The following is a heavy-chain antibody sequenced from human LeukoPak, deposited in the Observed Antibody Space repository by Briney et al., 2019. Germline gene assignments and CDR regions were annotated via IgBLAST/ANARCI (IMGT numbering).Heavy chain of an antibody. D-gene: IGHD1-26*01. Sequence: GGSLRLSCAASGFTFSSYWMNWVRQAPGKGLEWVANIKQDGSEKYYVDSVKGRFTISRDNAKNSLYLQMNSLRAEDTAVYYCARVIIVGATGIWGQGTMVTVSS. V-gene: IGHV3-7*02. CDR3: ARVIIVGATGI. CDR1: GFTFSSYW. CDR2: IKQDGSEK. J-gene: IGHJ3*02.